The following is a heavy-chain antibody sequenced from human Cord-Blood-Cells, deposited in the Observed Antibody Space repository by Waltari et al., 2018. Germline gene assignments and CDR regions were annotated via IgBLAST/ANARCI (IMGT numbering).Heavy chain of an antibody. V-gene: IGHV5-51*01. D-gene: IGHD6-6*01. J-gene: IGHJ4*02. Sequence: EVQLVQSGAEVNNRGASLKISCRGSGYSFTSYWLGWVRQMPGKGLEWLGIIYPVYSDTRYSPSFQGQVTIPADKSISTAYLQWSSLKASDTAMYYCASSIAARPGSRYYFDYWGQGTLVTVSS. CDR2: IYPVYSDT. CDR1: GYSFTSYW. CDR3: ASSIAARPGSRYYFDY.